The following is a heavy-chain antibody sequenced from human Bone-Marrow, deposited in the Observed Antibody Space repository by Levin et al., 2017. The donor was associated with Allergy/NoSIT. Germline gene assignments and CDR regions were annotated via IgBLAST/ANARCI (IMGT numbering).Heavy chain of an antibody. CDR1: GFTFSSYW. J-gene: IGHJ4*02. CDR3: ARDLAYYDILTGYHYFDY. V-gene: IGHV3-7*04. Sequence: PGGSLRLSCAASGFTFSSYWMSWVRQAPGIRLEWVASIQQDGSEKYYVDSVKGRFTISRDNAKNSLYLQMNSLRAEDTAVYYCARDLAYYDILTGYHYFDYWGQGTLVTVSS. D-gene: IGHD3-9*01. CDR2: IQQDGSEK.